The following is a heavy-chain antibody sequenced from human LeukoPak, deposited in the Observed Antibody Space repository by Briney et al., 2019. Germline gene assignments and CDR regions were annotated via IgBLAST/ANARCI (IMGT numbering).Heavy chain of an antibody. Sequence: GGSLRLSCAASGFTFSNAWMSWVRQAPGKGLEWVGRIKSKTDGGTTDYAAPVKGRFTISRDDSKNTLYLQMNSLKTEDTAVYYCTTDPYDFETNQEYYYYGMDVWGQGTTVTVSS. V-gene: IGHV3-15*01. CDR1: GFTFSNAW. D-gene: IGHD3-3*01. J-gene: IGHJ6*02. CDR2: IKSKTDGGTT. CDR3: TTDPYDFETNQEYYYYGMDV.